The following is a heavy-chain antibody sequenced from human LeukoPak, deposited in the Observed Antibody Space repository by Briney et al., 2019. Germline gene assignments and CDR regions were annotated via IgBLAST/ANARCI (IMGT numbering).Heavy chain of an antibody. V-gene: IGHV3-43*02. CDR2: ISGDGGST. CDR3: AKDPYHGSLYGMDV. J-gene: IGHJ6*02. D-gene: IGHD3-10*01. CDR1: GFTFDDYA. Sequence: GGSLRLSCAASGFTFDDYAMHWVRQAPGKGLEWVSLISGDGGSTYYADSVKGRFTISRDNSKNSLYLQMNSLRTEDTALYYCAKDPYHGSLYGMDVWGQGTTVTLSS.